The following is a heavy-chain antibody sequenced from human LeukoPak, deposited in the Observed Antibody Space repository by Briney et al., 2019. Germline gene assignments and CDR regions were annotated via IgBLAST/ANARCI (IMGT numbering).Heavy chain of an antibody. CDR1: RYTFTSYD. V-gene: IGHV1-8*01. CDR3: ARAYYVWGIYPV. Sequence: ASVKVSCKASRYTFTSYDINWVRQATGQGLEWMGWMNPNSGNTGYAQKFQGRVTMTRNTSISTAYMELSSLRSEEPAVYYCARAYYVWGIYPVWGQGTLVTVSS. CDR2: MNPNSGNT. J-gene: IGHJ4*02. D-gene: IGHD3-16*02.